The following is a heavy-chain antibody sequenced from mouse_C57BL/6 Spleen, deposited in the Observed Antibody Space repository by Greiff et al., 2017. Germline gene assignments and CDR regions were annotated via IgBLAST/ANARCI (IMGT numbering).Heavy chain of an antibody. D-gene: IGHD2-4*01. V-gene: IGHV1-80*01. CDR2: IYPGDGDT. CDR1: GYAFSSYW. J-gene: IGHJ2*01. Sequence: LQESGAELVKPGASVKISCKASGYAFSSYWMNWVKQRPGKGLEWIGQIYPGDGDTNYNGKFKGKATLTADKSSSTAYMQLSSLTSEDSAVYFCARSSYYDYDGSYWGQGTTLTVSS. CDR3: ARSSYYDYDGSY.